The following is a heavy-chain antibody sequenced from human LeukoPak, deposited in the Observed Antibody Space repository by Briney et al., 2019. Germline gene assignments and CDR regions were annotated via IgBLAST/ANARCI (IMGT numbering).Heavy chain of an antibody. V-gene: IGHV3-21*01. Sequence: PGGSLRLSCAASGFTFSSYSMNWVRQAPGKGLEWVSSISSSSSYIYYADSVKGRFTISRDNAKNSLYLQMSSLRAEDTAVYYCARDSYGDDQNWFDPWGQGTLVTVSS. CDR2: ISSSSSYI. J-gene: IGHJ5*02. CDR3: ARDSYGDDQNWFDP. CDR1: GFTFSSYS. D-gene: IGHD4-17*01.